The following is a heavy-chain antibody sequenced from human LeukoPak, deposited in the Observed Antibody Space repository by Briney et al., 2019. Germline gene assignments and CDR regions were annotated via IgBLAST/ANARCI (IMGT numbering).Heavy chain of an antibody. CDR3: ARKGDTAMDPFDY. D-gene: IGHD5-18*01. V-gene: IGHV4-31*03. CDR2: IYYSGST. Sequence: SETLSPTCTVSGGSISSGGYYWSWIRQHPGKGLEWIGYIYYSGSTYYNPSLKSRVTISVDTSKNQFSLKLSSVTAADTAVYYCARKGDTAMDPFDYWGQGTLVTVSS. J-gene: IGHJ4*02. CDR1: GGSISSGGYY.